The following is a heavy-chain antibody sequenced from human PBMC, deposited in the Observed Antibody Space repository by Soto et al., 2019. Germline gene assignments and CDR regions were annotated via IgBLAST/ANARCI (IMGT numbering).Heavy chain of an antibody. Sequence: PSETLSLTCTVSGGSISSAIYFWTWIRQHPEKGLEWIGYIYYSGSTYYNPSLKSRVTISVDTSMNQFSLTLSSVTAADTAVYYCATYWGSGNKAKAFDIWGQGTMVTVSS. CDR3: ATYWGSGNKAKAFDI. D-gene: IGHD6-19*01. V-gene: IGHV4-31*03. CDR1: GGSISSAIYF. CDR2: IYYSGST. J-gene: IGHJ3*02.